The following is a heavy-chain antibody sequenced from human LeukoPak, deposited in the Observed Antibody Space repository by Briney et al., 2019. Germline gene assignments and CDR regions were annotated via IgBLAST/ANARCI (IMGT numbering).Heavy chain of an antibody. V-gene: IGHV2-5*01. CDR2: IYWNDDK. Sequence: SGPTLVNPTQTLTLTCTFSGFSLSTSGVGVGWIRQPPGKALEWLALIYWNDDKRYSPSLKSRLTITKDTSENQVVLTMTNMDPVDTATYYCAHSEAWQKRAAFDIWGQGTMVTVSS. CDR1: GFSLSTSGVG. J-gene: IGHJ3*02. CDR3: AHSEAWQKRAAFDI.